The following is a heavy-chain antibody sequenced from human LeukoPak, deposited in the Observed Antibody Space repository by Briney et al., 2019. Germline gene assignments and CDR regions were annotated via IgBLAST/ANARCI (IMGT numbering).Heavy chain of an antibody. V-gene: IGHV3-30*03. J-gene: IGHJ4*02. CDR3: ARDAGLGYYDSSGYYLDY. CDR2: ISYDGSNK. D-gene: IGHD3-22*01. CDR1: GFTFRSYG. Sequence: PGGSLRLSCAASGFTFRSYGMHWVRQAPGKGLEWVAVISYDGSNKHYVDSVKGRFSISRDNSKNTVYLQMNSLRAEDTAVYYCARDAGLGYYDSSGYYLDYWGQGTLVTVSS.